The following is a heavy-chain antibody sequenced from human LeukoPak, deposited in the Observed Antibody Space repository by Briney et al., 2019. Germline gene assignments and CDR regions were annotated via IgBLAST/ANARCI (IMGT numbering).Heavy chain of an antibody. CDR2: ISGSGGST. CDR3: AKGKSMTTVTTFFY. J-gene: IGHJ4*02. D-gene: IGHD4-17*01. CDR1: GFTFSSYA. V-gene: IGHV3-23*01. Sequence: PGGSLRLSCAASGFTFSSYAMSWVRQAPGKGLEWVSAISGSGGSTYSADSVKGRFTISRDNSKNTLYLQMNSLRAEDTAVYYCAKGKSMTTVTTFFYWGQGTLVTVSS.